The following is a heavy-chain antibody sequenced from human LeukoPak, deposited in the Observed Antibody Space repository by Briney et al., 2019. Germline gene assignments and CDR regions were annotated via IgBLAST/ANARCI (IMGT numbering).Heavy chain of an antibody. J-gene: IGHJ4*02. CDR3: ATSRFFDY. CDR1: GFVFSSYW. V-gene: IGHV3-7*01. CDR2: IKQAGSER. Sequence: PGGSLRLSCAASGFVFSSYWMSWVRQALGKGLEWVANIKQAGSERNYVDSVRGRFTISRDNAKNSLYLQMNSLSAEDTAVYYCATSRFFDYWGQGTLVTVSS. D-gene: IGHD3-16*01.